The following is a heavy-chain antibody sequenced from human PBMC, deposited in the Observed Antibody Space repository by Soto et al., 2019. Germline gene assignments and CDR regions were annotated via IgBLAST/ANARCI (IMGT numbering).Heavy chain of an antibody. CDR2: ISYDGKEK. CDR1: GFLFSGYA. CDR3: ARGRGLAARPQHLDH. Sequence: QVQLVESGGGVVQPGGSLRLSCATSGFLFSGYAMHWVRQTPGKGLEWVAVISYDGKEKYYADSAEGRFTISRESSGVTLYLQMSSPRVEDTAVYYCARGRGLAARPQHLDHWGQGTLVTVSS. D-gene: IGHD6-6*01. V-gene: IGHV3-30*04. J-gene: IGHJ4*02.